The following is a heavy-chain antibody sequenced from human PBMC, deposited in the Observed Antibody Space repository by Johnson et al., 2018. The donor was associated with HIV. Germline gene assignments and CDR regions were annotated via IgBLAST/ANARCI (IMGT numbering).Heavy chain of an antibody. CDR3: ARDSGVPGNDAFDI. J-gene: IGHJ3*02. D-gene: IGHD3-10*01. V-gene: IGHV3-66*02. CDR1: GFTVSSNY. CDR2: IYSGGST. Sequence: EVQLVESGGGVVRPGGSLRLSCAASGFTVSSNYMSWVRQAPGKGLAWVSVIYSGGSTYYADSVKGRFTISRDNSKNTLYLQLSSLRSEDTAVYYCARDSGVPGNDAFDIWGQGTMVTVSS.